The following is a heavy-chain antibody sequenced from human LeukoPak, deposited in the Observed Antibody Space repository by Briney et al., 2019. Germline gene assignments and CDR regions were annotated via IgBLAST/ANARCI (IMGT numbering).Heavy chain of an antibody. CDR1: GDSVSSNSAA. Sequence: SQTLSLTCVISGDSVSSNSAAWNWIRQSPSRGLEWLGRTYYRSKWYNDYAVSVKSRITINPDTSKNQFSLKLSSVTAADTAVYYCAREGPYGDYVGQRGDYYYYMDVWGKGTTVTVSS. CDR3: AREGPYGDYVGQRGDYYYYMDV. V-gene: IGHV6-1*01. D-gene: IGHD4-17*01. J-gene: IGHJ6*03. CDR2: TYYRSKWYN.